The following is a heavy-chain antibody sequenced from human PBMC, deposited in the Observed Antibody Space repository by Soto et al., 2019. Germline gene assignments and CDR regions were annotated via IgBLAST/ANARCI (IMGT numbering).Heavy chain of an antibody. Sequence: QVQLVQSGAEVKKPGASVKVSCKASGYTFTSYDINWVRQATGQGLEWMGWMNPNSGNTGYAQKFQGRVTMTRNTSISTAYMELSSLRSEDTAVYYCAREQGYSYVPRQNWFVPWGQGTLVTVST. CDR1: GYTFTSYD. D-gene: IGHD5-18*01. J-gene: IGHJ5*02. CDR3: AREQGYSYVPRQNWFVP. V-gene: IGHV1-8*01. CDR2: MNPNSGNT.